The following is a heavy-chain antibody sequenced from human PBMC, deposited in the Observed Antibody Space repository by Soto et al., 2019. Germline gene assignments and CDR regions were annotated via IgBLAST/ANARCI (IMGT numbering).Heavy chain of an antibody. CDR1: GYSFTIYW. V-gene: IGHV5-51*01. CDR2: IYPGDSDT. J-gene: IGHJ6*02. Sequence: PGESLKISCKGSGYSFTIYWIGWVLQMPGKGLEWMGIIYPGDSDTRYSPSFQGQVTISADKSISTAYLRWSSLKASDTAIYYCARQVATSYYYGMDVWGQGTTVTVSS. D-gene: IGHD5-12*01. CDR3: ARQVATSYYYGMDV.